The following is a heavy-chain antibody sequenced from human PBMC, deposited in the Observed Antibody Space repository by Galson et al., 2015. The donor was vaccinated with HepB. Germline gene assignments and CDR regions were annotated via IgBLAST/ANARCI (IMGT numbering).Heavy chain of an antibody. J-gene: IGHJ4*02. D-gene: IGHD3-10*01. CDR3: AKDPSPYGSGSIDY. V-gene: IGHV3-9*01. CDR1: GFTFDDYA. CDR2: ISWDSGRI. Sequence: LRLSCAASGFTFDDYAMHWVRQAPGKGLEWVSVISWDSGRIGYADSVKGRFTISRDNAKNSLFLQMNSLRDEDTAFYYCAKDPSPYGSGSIDYWGQGTLVTVSP.